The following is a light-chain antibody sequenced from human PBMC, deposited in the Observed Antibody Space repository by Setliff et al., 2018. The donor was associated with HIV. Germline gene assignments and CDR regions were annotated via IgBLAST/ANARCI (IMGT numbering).Light chain of an antibody. CDR1: SSNIGAGYD. CDR2: VNK. V-gene: IGLV1-40*01. CDR3: SSYTSTSTPV. Sequence: QSALTQPPSVSGAPGQRITISCTGSSSNIGAGYDVHWYQQLPGTAPKLLVFVNKRRPSGVPDRFSGSKSGNTASLTISGLQAEDEADYSCSSYTSTSTPVFGTGTKVTVL. J-gene: IGLJ1*01.